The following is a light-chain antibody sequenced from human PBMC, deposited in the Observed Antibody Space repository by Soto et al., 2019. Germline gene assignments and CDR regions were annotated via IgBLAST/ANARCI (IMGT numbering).Light chain of an antibody. J-gene: IGLJ3*02. CDR3: QSYDSGLTTSKV. Sequence: SYELTQPPSVSVSPGQTASITCSGDRLGDKYVSWYQQKPGQSPLLVIYQDTKRPSGIPERFSGSTSGNAATLTISGTQAMDEADYYCQSYDSGLTTSKVFGGGTKLTVL. CDR2: QDT. CDR1: RLGDKY. V-gene: IGLV3-1*01.